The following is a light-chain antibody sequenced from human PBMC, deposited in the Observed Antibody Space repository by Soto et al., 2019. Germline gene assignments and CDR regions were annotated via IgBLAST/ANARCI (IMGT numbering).Light chain of an antibody. CDR1: SSDIGGYNA. J-gene: IGLJ1*01. V-gene: IGLV2-14*01. CDR2: EVT. CDR3: NSFRVSHLYV. Sequence: QSVLTQPASVSGSPGQTITISCTGTSSDIGGYNAVSWYQHHPGKAPKLIIYEVTHRPSGVSDRFSASKSGNTASLTISGLQAEDEDHYYCNSFRVSHLYVFGTGTQVTVL.